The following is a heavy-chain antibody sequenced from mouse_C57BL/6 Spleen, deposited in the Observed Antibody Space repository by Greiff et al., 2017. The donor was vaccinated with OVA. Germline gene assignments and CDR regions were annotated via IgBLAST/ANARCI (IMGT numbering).Heavy chain of an antibody. D-gene: IGHD1-1*01. CDR2: IYPGGGYT. V-gene: IGHV1-63*01. CDR1: GYTFTNYW. Sequence: QVHVKQSGAELVRPGTSVKMSCKASGYTFTNYWIGWAKQRPGHGLEWIGDIYPGGGYTNYNEKFKGKATLTADKSSSTAYMQFSSLTSEDSAIYYCARSVTTVVATERYFDVWGTGTTVTVSS. J-gene: IGHJ1*03. CDR3: ARSVTTVVATERYFDV.